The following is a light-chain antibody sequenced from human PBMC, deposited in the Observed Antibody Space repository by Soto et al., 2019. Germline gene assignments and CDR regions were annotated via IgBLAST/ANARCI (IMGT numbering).Light chain of an antibody. J-gene: IGLJ3*02. CDR1: SSDVGGYKY. CDR3: ASYTTSSTPWV. V-gene: IGLV2-14*03. CDR2: DVS. Sequence: QSALTQPASVSESPGQSITISCTGTSSDVGGYKYVSWYQQHPGKAPKLMIYDVSYRPSGVPNRFSGSKSGNTASLTISGLQVEDEADYYCASYTTSSTPWVFGGGTKLTVL.